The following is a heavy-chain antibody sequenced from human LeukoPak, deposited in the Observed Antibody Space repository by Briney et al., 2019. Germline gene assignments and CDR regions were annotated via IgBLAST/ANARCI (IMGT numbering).Heavy chain of an antibody. CDR3: ASSSYGSESQNYYYGMDV. D-gene: IGHD3-10*01. CDR1: GGTFSSYA. Sequence: PMASVKVSCKASGGTFSSYAISWVRQAPGQGLEWMGGIIPIFGTANYAQKFQGRVTITADESTSTAYMELSSLRSEDTAVYYCASSSYGSESQNYYYGMDVWGQGTTVTVSS. V-gene: IGHV1-69*13. CDR2: IIPIFGTA. J-gene: IGHJ6*02.